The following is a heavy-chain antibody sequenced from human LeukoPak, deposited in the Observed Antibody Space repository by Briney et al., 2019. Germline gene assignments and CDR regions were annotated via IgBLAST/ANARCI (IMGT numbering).Heavy chain of an antibody. CDR2: ISGDGGST. D-gene: IGHD6-19*01. V-gene: IGHV3-43*02. CDR3: ARGDQWLIHY. Sequence: PGGSLRLPCAASGFTFHGHAMHWVRQVPGKGLEWVSLISGDGGSTYYADSVKGRFTISRDNSKNSLHLQMNSLTTEDTALYYCARGDQWLIHYWGQGTLVTVSS. CDR1: GFTFHGHA. J-gene: IGHJ4*02.